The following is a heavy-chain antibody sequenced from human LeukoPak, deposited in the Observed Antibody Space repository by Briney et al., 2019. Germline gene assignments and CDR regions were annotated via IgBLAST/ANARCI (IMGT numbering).Heavy chain of an antibody. CDR3: ARDLIYKKGIAVAGRAFDY. CDR1: GFTFSSYG. V-gene: IGHV3-33*01. Sequence: GRSLRLSCAASGFTFSSYGMHWVRQAPGKGLEWVAVIWYDGSNKYYADSVKGRFTISRDNSKNTLYLQMNSLRAEDTAVYYCARDLIYKKGIAVAGRAFDYWGQGTLVTVSS. D-gene: IGHD6-19*01. J-gene: IGHJ4*02. CDR2: IWYDGSNK.